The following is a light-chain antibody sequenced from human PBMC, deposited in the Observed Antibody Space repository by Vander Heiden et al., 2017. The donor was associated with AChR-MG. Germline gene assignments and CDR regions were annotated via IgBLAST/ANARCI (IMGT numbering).Light chain of an antibody. CDR1: QSLVHSDGNTY. CDR2: KVS. Sequence: DVVMTQSPLSLPVTLGQPASISCRSSQSLVHSDGNTYLNWFQQRPGQSPRRLIYKVSNRDSGVPDRFSGSGSGTDFTLKISRVEAEDAGVYYCRQGRRWPYTFGQGTKLEIK. V-gene: IGKV2-30*02. CDR3: RQGRRWPYT. J-gene: IGKJ2*01.